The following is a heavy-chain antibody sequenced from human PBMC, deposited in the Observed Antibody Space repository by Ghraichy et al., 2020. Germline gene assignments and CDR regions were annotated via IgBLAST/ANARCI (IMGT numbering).Heavy chain of an antibody. Sequence: GGSLRLSCAASGFTFSSYGMHWVRQAPGKGLEWVAVIWYDGSNKYYADSVKGRFTISRDNSKNPLYLQMNSLRAEDTAVYYCARGKGDIVVVPAASRALSAVCDGMDVWGQGTTVTVSS. CDR1: GFTFSSYG. D-gene: IGHD2-2*01. CDR2: IWYDGSNK. CDR3: ARGKGDIVVVPAASRALSAVCDGMDV. V-gene: IGHV3-33*01. J-gene: IGHJ6*02.